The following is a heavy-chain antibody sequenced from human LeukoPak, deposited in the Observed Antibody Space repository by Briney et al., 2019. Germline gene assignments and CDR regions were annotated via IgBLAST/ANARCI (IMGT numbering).Heavy chain of an antibody. J-gene: IGHJ5*02. D-gene: IGHD4-17*01. CDR2: IHSSGGT. CDR1: GFTGSNNY. Sequence: GGSLRLSCAASGFTGSNNYMSWVRQAPGKGLEWVSAIHSSGGTYYTDSVKGRFTISRDTSKNTLYLQINSLRVEDTAVYYCIVFGDSNHWGQGTLVTVSS. CDR3: IVFGDSNH. V-gene: IGHV3-53*01.